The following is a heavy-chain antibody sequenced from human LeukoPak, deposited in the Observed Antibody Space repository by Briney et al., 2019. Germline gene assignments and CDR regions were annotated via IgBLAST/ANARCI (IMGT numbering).Heavy chain of an antibody. J-gene: IGHJ6*02. V-gene: IGHV1-69*04. CDR2: IIPIFGIA. CDR1: GGTLSSYA. CDR3: ARDGRGPNYYYYGMDV. Sequence: ASVKVSCKASGGTLSSYAISWVRQAPGQGLEWMGRIIPIFGIANYAQKFQGRVTITADKSTSTAYMELSSLRSEDTAVYYCARDGRGPNYYYYGMDVWGQGTTVTVSS. D-gene: IGHD1-26*01.